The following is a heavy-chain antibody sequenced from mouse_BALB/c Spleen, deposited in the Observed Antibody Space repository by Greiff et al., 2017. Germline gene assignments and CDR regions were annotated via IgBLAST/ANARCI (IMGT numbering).Heavy chain of an antibody. CDR1: GYTFISYY. CDR3: ARGSYDPFAY. CDR2: IYPGNVNT. J-gene: IGHJ3*01. D-gene: IGHD2-3*01. V-gene: IGHV1S56*01. Sequence: QVQLKESGPELVKPGASVRISCKASGYTFISYYIHWVKQRPGQGLEWIGWIYPGNVNTKYNEKFKGKATLTADKSSSTAYMQLSSLTSEDSAVYFCARGSYDPFAYWGQGTLVTVSA.